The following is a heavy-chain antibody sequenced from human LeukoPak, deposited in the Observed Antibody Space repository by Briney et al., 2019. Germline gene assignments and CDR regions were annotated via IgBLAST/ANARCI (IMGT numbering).Heavy chain of an antibody. CDR1: GYSFTSYC. J-gene: IGHJ4*02. Sequence: GESLKISCKGSGYSFTSYCIGWVRQMPGKGLEWMGTIYPVDSDTRYSPSFQGQVTISADKSISTAYLQWSSLKASDTAMYYCARRYCSGGSCSFDYWGQGTLVTVSS. CDR3: ARRYCSGGSCSFDY. CDR2: IYPVDSDT. V-gene: IGHV5-51*01. D-gene: IGHD2-15*01.